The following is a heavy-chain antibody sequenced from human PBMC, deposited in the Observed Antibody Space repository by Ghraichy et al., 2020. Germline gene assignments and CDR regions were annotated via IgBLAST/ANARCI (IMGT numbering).Heavy chain of an antibody. CDR2: IYYSGST. D-gene: IGHD6-19*01. CDR3: ARGVAVAVNYYYYMDV. J-gene: IGHJ6*03. V-gene: IGHV4-59*01. Sequence: SETLSLTCTVSGGSISSYYWSWIRQPPGKGLEWIGYIYYSGSTNYNPSLKSRVTISVDTSKNQFSLKLSSVTAADTAVYYCARGVAVAVNYYYYMDVWGKGTTVTVSS. CDR1: GGSISSYY.